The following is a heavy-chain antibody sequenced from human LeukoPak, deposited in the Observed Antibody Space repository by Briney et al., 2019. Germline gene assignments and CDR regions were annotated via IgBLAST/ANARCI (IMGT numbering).Heavy chain of an antibody. Sequence: GGSLRLSCAASGFTFSRYWMNWVRQAPGKGLEWVANIKQDGSEKYYVDSVKGRFTISRDNSKNTLYLQMNSLRAEDTAVYYCARDRETYYYDSSGYSTPDYWGQGTLVTVSP. CDR3: ARDRETYYYDSSGYSTPDY. CDR2: IKQDGSEK. D-gene: IGHD3-22*01. J-gene: IGHJ4*02. V-gene: IGHV3-7*01. CDR1: GFTFSRYW.